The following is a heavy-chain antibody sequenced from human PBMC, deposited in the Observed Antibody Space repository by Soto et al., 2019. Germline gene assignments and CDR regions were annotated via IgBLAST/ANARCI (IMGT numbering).Heavy chain of an antibody. J-gene: IGHJ5*01. CDR3: AKDRVVEAIGDRFDS. Sequence: EVLLWESGGGLAQPGGSLRLSCAASGFTFSNYAMSWVRQAPEKGLEWVSVISGSGDRTDYADSVKGRFTISRDNSENTVYLQMNSLRVDDTAVYYCAKDRVVEAIGDRFDSWGHGTLVTVSS. D-gene: IGHD1-26*01. CDR1: GFTFSNYA. CDR2: ISGSGDRT. V-gene: IGHV3-23*01.